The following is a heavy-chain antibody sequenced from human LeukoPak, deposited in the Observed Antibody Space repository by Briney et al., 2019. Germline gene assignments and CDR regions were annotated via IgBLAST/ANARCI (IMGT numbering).Heavy chain of an antibody. J-gene: IGHJ3*02. Sequence: SETLCLTCTVSGGSISSYYWSWIRQPPGKGLEWIGYIYYSGSTNYNPSLKSRVTISVDTSKNQFSLELTSVTAADTAVYYCARPMVRGVNDALDIWGQGTLVTVSS. CDR3: ARPMVRGVNDALDI. CDR2: IYYSGST. D-gene: IGHD3-10*01. CDR1: GGSISSYY. V-gene: IGHV4-59*08.